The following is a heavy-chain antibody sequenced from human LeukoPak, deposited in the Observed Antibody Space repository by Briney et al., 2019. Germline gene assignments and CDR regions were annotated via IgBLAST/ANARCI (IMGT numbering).Heavy chain of an antibody. V-gene: IGHV3-30*04. CDR2: ISYDGSNK. D-gene: IGHD3-10*01. CDR1: GFAFSSYA. CDR3: ARDLYGAGSR. Sequence: GGSLRLSCAASGFAFSSYAMHWVRQAPGKGLEWVAVISYDGSNKYYADCVKGRFTISRDNSKNTLYLQMNSQRAEDTAVYYCARDLYGAGSRWGQGTLVTVSS. J-gene: IGHJ4*02.